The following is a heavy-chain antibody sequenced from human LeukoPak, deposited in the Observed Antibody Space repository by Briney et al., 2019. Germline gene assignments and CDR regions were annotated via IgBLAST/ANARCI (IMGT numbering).Heavy chain of an antibody. CDR1: GFSFSSYN. D-gene: IGHD2-8*01. J-gene: IGHJ4*02. Sequence: GGSLRLSCAASGFSFSSYNMNWVRQAPGKGLEWVSYISTSRTMYYADSVKGRFTISRDNTKNSLFLQMNSLRAEDTAVYYCAREVPGPNPPYYFDSRGQGTLVTVSS. V-gene: IGHV3-48*01. CDR2: ISTSRTM. CDR3: AREVPGPNPPYYFDS.